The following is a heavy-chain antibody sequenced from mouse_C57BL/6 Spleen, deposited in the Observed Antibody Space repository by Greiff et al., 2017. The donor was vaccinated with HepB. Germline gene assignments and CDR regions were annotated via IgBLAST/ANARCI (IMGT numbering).Heavy chain of an antibody. V-gene: IGHV1-26*01. Sequence: EVQLQQSGPELVKPGASVKISCKASGYTFTDYYMNWVKQSHGKSLEWIGDINPNNGGSSYNQKFKGKVTLIVDKSSSTAYMELRSLTSEDSAVYYCANRYYYGSRPFAYWGQGTLVTVSA. J-gene: IGHJ3*01. CDR2: INPNNGGS. CDR1: GYTFTDYY. CDR3: ANRYYYGSRPFAY. D-gene: IGHD1-1*01.